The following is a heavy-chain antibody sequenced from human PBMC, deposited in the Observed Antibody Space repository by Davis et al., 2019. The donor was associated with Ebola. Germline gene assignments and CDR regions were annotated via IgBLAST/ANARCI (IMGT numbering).Heavy chain of an antibody. D-gene: IGHD5-24*01. CDR1: GFTFSSYW. Sequence: GESLKISCAASGFTFSSYWMSWVRQAPGKGLEWVANIKQDGSQKYYVDSVKGRFTISRDNAKNSLYLQMNSLRAEDTAVYYCARLRWLQSYYFDYWGQGTLVTVSS. V-gene: IGHV3-7*01. J-gene: IGHJ4*02. CDR2: IKQDGSQK. CDR3: ARLRWLQSYYFDY.